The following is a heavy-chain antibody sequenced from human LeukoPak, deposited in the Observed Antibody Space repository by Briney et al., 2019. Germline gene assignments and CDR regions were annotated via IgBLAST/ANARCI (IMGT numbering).Heavy chain of an antibody. CDR2: IKQDGSEK. D-gene: IGHD5-18*01. Sequence: GGSLRLSCAASGFTFSSYWMSWVRQAPGKGLEWVANIKQDGSEKYYVDSVKGRFTISRDNAKNSLYLQMNSLRAEDTAVYYCAREVWEIYSYGYYPTIFDYWGQGTLVTVSS. CDR1: GFTFSSYW. J-gene: IGHJ4*02. V-gene: IGHV3-7*01. CDR3: AREVWEIYSYGYYPTIFDY.